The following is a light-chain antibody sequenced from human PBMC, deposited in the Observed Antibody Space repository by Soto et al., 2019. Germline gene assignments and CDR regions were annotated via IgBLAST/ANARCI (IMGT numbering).Light chain of an antibody. CDR3: SSYEGSNNFV. V-gene: IGLV2-8*01. CDR1: SSDVGYYDY. CDR2: EVT. J-gene: IGLJ1*01. Sequence: QAVVTQPPSASGFPGQSVTISCTGTSSDVGYYDYVSWYQQHPDKAPKLVIYEVTKRPSGVPDRVSASKSGNTASLTVSGLRAEDEADYYCSSYEGSNNFVFGSGTKVTVL.